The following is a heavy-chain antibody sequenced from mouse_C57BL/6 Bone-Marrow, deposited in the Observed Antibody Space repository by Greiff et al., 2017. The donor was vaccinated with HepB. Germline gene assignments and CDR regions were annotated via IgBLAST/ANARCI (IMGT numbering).Heavy chain of an antibody. CDR1: GYTFTSYT. CDR2: INPSSGYT. J-gene: IGHJ2*01. Sequence: VQLLQSGAELARPGASVKMSCKASGYTFTSYTMHWVKQRPGQGLEWIGYINPSSGYTKYNQKFKDKATLTADKSSSTAYMQLSSLTSEDSAVYYCASYYYGSSYDYWGQGTTLTVSS. V-gene: IGHV1-4*01. CDR3: ASYYYGSSYDY. D-gene: IGHD1-1*01.